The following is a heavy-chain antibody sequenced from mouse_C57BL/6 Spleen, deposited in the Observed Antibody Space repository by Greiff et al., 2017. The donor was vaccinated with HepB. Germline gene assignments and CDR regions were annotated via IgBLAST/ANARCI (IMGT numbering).Heavy chain of an antibody. Sequence: VQLQQPGAELVKPGASVKLSCKASGYTFTSYWMHWVKQRPGQGLEWIGMIHPNSGSTNYNEKFKSKATLTVDKSSSTAYMQRSSLTSEDSAVYYCARRGPGYPYYYAMDYWGQGTSVTVSS. CDR2: IHPNSGST. V-gene: IGHV1-64*01. D-gene: IGHD2-14*01. CDR3: ARRGPGYPYYYAMDY. J-gene: IGHJ4*01. CDR1: GYTFTSYW.